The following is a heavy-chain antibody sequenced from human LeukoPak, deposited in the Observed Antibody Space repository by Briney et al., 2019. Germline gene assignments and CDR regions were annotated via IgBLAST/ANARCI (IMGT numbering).Heavy chain of an antibody. D-gene: IGHD1-26*01. CDR2: INPNSGGT. Sequence: ASVKVSCKASGYTFTGYCMHWVRQAPGQGLEWMGWINPNSGGTNYAQKFQGWVTMTRDTSISTAYMELSRLRSDDTAVYYCAREVGATLLVMTGYFDYWGQGTLVTVSS. J-gene: IGHJ4*02. CDR1: GYTFTGYC. CDR3: AREVGATLLVMTGYFDY. V-gene: IGHV1-2*04.